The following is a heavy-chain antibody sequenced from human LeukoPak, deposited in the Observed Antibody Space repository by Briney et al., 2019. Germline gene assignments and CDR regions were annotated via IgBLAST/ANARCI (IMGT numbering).Heavy chain of an antibody. CDR1: GFTFSSYA. V-gene: IGHV3-23*01. D-gene: IGHD3-22*01. CDR2: ISGSGGTS. J-gene: IGHJ4*02. CDR3: AKDVRPYDRTTIDY. Sequence: GGSLRLSCAASGFTFSSYAMSWVRQAPGKGLEWVSGISGSGGTSYYADSVKGRFTISRDNSKNTVYLQVNSLRAEDTALYYCAKDVRPYDRTTIDYWGQGTLVTVSS.